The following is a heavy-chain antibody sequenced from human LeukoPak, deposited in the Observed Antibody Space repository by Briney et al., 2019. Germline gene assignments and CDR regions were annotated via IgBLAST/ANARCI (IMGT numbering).Heavy chain of an antibody. V-gene: IGHV3-48*01. CDR2: ISSSSSTI. Sequence: GGSLRLSCAAFGFTFSSYSMNWVRQAPGKGLEWVSYISSSSSTIYYADSVKGRFTIPRDNAKDSLYLQMNSLRAEDTAVYYCASGVGYDSSGYYDYWGQGTLVTVSS. CDR3: ASGVGYDSSGYYDY. D-gene: IGHD3-22*01. J-gene: IGHJ4*02. CDR1: GFTFSSYS.